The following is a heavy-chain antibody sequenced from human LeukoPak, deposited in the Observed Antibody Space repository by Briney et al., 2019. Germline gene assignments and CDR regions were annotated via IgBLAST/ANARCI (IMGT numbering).Heavy chain of an antibody. CDR1: GFPFSRYA. D-gene: IGHD1-14*01. Sequence: GSLRLSCAASGFPFSRYAMSWVRPAPGKGLEWVSAISGSGGSTYYADSVKGRFTISRDNSKNTLYLQMNSLRAEDTAVYYCAKQKPRGGWGTAYLDYWGQGTLVTVSS. V-gene: IGHV3-23*01. CDR3: AKQKPRGGWGTAYLDY. J-gene: IGHJ4*02. CDR2: ISGSGGST.